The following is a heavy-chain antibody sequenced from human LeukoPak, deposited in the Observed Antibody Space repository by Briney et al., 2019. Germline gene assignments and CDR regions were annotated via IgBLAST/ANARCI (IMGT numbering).Heavy chain of an antibody. CDR1: GGSISSYY. CDR3: ARGGSSWSTAFDY. CDR2: IYYSGST. Sequence: SETLFLTCTVSGGSISSYYWSWIRQPPGKGLEWIGYIYYSGSTNYNPSLKSRVTISVDTSKNQFSLKLSSVTAADTAVYYCARGGSSWSTAFDYWGQGTLVTVSS. D-gene: IGHD6-13*01. V-gene: IGHV4-59*01. J-gene: IGHJ4*02.